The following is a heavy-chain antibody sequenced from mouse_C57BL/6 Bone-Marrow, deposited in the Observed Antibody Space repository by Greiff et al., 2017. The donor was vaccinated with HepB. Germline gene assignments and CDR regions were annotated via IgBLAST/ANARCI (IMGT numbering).Heavy chain of an antibody. CDR2: IYPGDGDT. J-gene: IGHJ2*01. Sequence: QVQLKQSGPELVKPGASVKISCKASGYAFSSSWMNWVKQRPGKGLEWIGRIYPGDGDTNYNGKFKGKATLTAHKSSSTAYMQLSSLTSEDSAVYFCARGVYYGSSYHYFDYWGQGTTLTVSS. CDR3: ARGVYYGSSYHYFDY. CDR1: GYAFSSSW. D-gene: IGHD1-1*01. V-gene: IGHV1-82*01.